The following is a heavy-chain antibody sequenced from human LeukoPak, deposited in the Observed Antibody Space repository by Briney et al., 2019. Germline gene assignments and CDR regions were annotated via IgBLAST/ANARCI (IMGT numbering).Heavy chain of an antibody. D-gene: IGHD6-13*01. V-gene: IGHV3-30*18. CDR2: TSYDGSNK. CDR1: GYTFSGFY. J-gene: IGHJ4*02. CDR3: AKALYASRWYGDY. Sequence: SCKASGYTFSGFYIHWVREAPGRGLEWVAVTSYDGSNKYYADSVKGRFTISRDNSKNTLYLQMNSLRAEDTAVYYCAKALYASRWYGDYWGQGTLVTVSS.